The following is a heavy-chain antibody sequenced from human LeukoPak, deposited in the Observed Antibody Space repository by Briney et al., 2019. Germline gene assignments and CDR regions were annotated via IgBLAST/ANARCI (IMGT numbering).Heavy chain of an antibody. CDR2: IYSGGST. V-gene: IGHV3-53*01. CDR1: GFTVSSNY. D-gene: IGHD2/OR15-2a*01. J-gene: IGHJ6*02. Sequence: GGSLRLSCAASGFTVSSNYMSWVRQAPGKGLEWVSVIYSGGSTYYADSVKGRFTISRDNSKNTLYLQMNSLRAEDTAVYYCAKYLGSYYYYGMDVWGQGTTVTVSS. CDR3: AKYLGSYYYYGMDV.